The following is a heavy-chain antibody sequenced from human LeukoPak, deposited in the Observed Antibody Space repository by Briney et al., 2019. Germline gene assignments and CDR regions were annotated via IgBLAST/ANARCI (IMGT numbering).Heavy chain of an antibody. D-gene: IGHD1-26*01. CDR1: GLTFNTYA. CDR2: VSGSGAGT. V-gene: IGHV3-23*01. Sequence: GGSLRLSCAASGLTFNTYAMSWVRQAPGKGLQWVSTVSGSGAGTFYGDSVKGRFTISRDNSKNTLYLQVNSLGAEDTAVYYCAKGGKWDVTPFDYWGQGTLVTVSS. J-gene: IGHJ4*02. CDR3: AKGGKWDVTPFDY.